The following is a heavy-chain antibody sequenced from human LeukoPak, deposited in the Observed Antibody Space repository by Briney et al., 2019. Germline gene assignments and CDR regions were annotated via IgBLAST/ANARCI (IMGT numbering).Heavy chain of an antibody. CDR2: IIPILGIA. D-gene: IGHD4-17*01. CDR1: GGTFSSYA. Sequence: ASVKVSCKASGGTFSSYAISWVRQAPGQGLEWMGRIIPILGIANYAQKFQGRVTITADKSTSTAYMELSSLRSEDTAVYYCARRRVNSGDYVDYWGQGTLVTVSS. J-gene: IGHJ4*02. CDR3: ARRRVNSGDYVDY. V-gene: IGHV1-69*04.